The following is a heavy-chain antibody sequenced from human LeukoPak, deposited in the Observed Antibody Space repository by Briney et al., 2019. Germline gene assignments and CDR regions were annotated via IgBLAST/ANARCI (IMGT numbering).Heavy chain of an antibody. D-gene: IGHD4-17*01. Sequence: SETLSLTCTVSGDSISSYYWSWLRQPPGKGLEGLGYIYYSGSTNYNPSLKSRVTISVDTSKNQFSLKLSSVTAADTAVYYCARGINDYGENFDYWGQGTLVTVSS. CDR2: IYYSGST. CDR3: ARGINDYGENFDY. V-gene: IGHV4-59*01. J-gene: IGHJ4*02. CDR1: GDSISSYY.